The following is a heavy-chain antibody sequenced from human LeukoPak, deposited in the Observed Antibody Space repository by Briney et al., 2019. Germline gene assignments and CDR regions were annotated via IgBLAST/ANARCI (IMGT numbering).Heavy chain of an antibody. CDR1: GFTFSSYA. J-gene: IGHJ4*02. CDR2: ISGSGGST. D-gene: IGHD6-19*01. V-gene: IGHV3-23*01. Sequence: GGSLRLSCAASGFTFSSYAMSWVRQAPGKGLEWVSAISGSGGSTYYADSVKGRFTISRDNSKNTLYLQMNSLRAEDTAVYYCAKDRAVAVRHLDYYFDCWGQGTLVTVSS. CDR3: AKDRAVAVRHLDYYFDC.